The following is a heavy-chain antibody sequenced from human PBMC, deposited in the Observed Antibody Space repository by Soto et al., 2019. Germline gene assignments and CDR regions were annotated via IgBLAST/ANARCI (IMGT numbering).Heavy chain of an antibody. Sequence: SDTLSLTCTVSGSSICSGSYYWGWIRQPPGKGLEWIGSIYYSGSTYYNPSLKSRVTISVDTSKNQFSLKLSSVTAADTAVYYCARHPGANEATYFFDYWGQGTLVTVS. V-gene: IGHV4-39*01. CDR1: GSSICSGSYY. CDR3: ARHPGANEATYFFDY. D-gene: IGHD1-26*01. CDR2: IYYSGST. J-gene: IGHJ4*02.